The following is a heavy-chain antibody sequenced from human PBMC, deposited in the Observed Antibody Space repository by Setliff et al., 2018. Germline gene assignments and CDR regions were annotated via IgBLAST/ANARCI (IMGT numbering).Heavy chain of an antibody. CDR2: IYYSGST. Sequence: SETLSLTCTVSGGSISSYYWSWIRQPPGKGLEWIGYIYYSGSTNYNPSLKSRVTIPVDTSKNQFSLKLSSVTAADTAVYYCARDRPIAAAGTFIRYYYYYGMDVWGQGTTVTVSS. V-gene: IGHV4-59*01. CDR1: GGSISSYY. CDR3: ARDRPIAAAGTFIRYYYYYGMDV. J-gene: IGHJ6*02. D-gene: IGHD6-13*01.